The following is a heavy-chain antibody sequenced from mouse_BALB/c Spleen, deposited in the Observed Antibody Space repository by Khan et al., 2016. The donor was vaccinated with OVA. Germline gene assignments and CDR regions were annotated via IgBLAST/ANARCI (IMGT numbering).Heavy chain of an antibody. CDR1: GFSFSSYS. Sequence: EVELVESGGDLVRPGGSLKLSCAASGFSFSSYSMSWVRQTPEKRLEWVATISSGGSYNYYPDIVKGRFTIYRDTAKNTLYLQMSSLKYEDTALYYCTRHRGYDGSSHYLDYWGQGTTVTVSS. CDR3: TRHRGYDGSSHYLDY. V-gene: IGHV5-6-4*01. J-gene: IGHJ2*01. D-gene: IGHD1-1*01. CDR2: ISSGGSYN.